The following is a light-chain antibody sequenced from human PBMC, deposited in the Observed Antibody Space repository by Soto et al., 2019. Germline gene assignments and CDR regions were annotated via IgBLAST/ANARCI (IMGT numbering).Light chain of an antibody. Sequence: EIVLTQSPGTLSLSPGERATLSCRASQSVSSSYLAWYQQKPGQAPRLLIYGASSRATGFPDRFSGSGSGTDFTLTISSLEPEDFAVYYCQQYGSSPRTFGQGTKVEIK. CDR3: QQYGSSPRT. CDR2: GAS. J-gene: IGKJ1*01. V-gene: IGKV3-20*01. CDR1: QSVSSSY.